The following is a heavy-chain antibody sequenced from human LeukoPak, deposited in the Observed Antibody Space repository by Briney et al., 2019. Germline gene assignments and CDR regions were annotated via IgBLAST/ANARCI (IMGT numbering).Heavy chain of an antibody. D-gene: IGHD6-6*01. V-gene: IGHV1-8*03. Sequence: GESLKISCKGSGYTFTSYDINWVRQATGQGLEWMGWMNPNSGNTGYAQKFQGRVTITRNTSISTAYMELSSLRSEDTAVYYCARGLSEYSSSVDYWGQGTLVTVSS. CDR1: GYTFTSYD. J-gene: IGHJ4*02. CDR3: ARGLSEYSSSVDY. CDR2: MNPNSGNT.